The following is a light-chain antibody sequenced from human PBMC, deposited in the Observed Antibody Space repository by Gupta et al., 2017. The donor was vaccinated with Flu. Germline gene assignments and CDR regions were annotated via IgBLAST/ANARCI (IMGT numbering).Light chain of an antibody. CDR3: QQSYKTAWT. V-gene: IGKV1-39*01. Sequence: DIPMTQSPSSLSASVGDRVIITCRASQSINNYLNWYQQKPGKAPKLLIYAASSLQSGVPSRFSGSGSGTDFTLTISSLQPEDFASYYCQQSYKTAWTFGPGTKVEIK. CDR2: AAS. CDR1: QSINNY. J-gene: IGKJ1*01.